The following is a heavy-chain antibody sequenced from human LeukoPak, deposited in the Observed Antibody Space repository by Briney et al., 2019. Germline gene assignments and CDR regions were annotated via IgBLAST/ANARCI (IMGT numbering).Heavy chain of an antibody. Sequence: PGQSLRLSCAVSGLTFSNFRMSWVRQAPGKGLEWVAHIRQDGSEAFYVDSVKGRFTIIRDNAKSSLYLQMSSLRAEDTAVYFCGRNGVDYFGRGTLVTVSS. J-gene: IGHJ4*01. CDR1: GLTFSNFR. V-gene: IGHV3-7*01. D-gene: IGHD2-8*01. CDR3: GRNGVDY. CDR2: IRQDGSEA.